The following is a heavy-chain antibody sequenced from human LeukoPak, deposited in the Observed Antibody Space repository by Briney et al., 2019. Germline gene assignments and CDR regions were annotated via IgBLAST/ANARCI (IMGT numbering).Heavy chain of an antibody. CDR3: ARDRDPLVYSSGQDYYFDY. CDR1: GYTFTNYY. V-gene: IGHV1-2*02. D-gene: IGHD6-19*01. Sequence: ASVKVSCKASGYTFTNYYMHWVRQAPGQGLEWMGWINPNSGGTNYAQKFQGRVTMTRDTSISTAYMELSRLRSDDTAVYYCARDRDPLVYSSGQDYYFDYWGQGTLVTVSS. J-gene: IGHJ4*02. CDR2: INPNSGGT.